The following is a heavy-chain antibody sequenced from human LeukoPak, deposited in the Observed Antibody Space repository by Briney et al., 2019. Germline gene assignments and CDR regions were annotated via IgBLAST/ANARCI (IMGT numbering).Heavy chain of an antibody. J-gene: IGHJ4*01. D-gene: IGHD3-10*01. Sequence: PGGSLRLSCAAAGFTISDNWMNWVRLVPGKGLEWVANINEDGTIQDYVASVRGRFTISRNNAKNSLYLQMNSLGAEDTAVYYCASRESSMARSHWGHGTLVTVSS. CDR1: GFTISDNW. V-gene: IGHV3-7*01. CDR3: ASRESSMARSH. CDR2: INEDGTIQ.